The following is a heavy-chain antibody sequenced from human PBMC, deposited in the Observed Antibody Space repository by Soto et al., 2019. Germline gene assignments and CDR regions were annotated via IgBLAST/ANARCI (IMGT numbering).Heavy chain of an antibody. J-gene: IGHJ4*02. CDR3: AKEIDYDFWSGYYTGPPPNLAYLDN. Sequence: GGSLRLSCAASGFTFSSYAMSWVRQAPGKGLEWVSAISGSGGSTYYADSVKGRFTISRDNSKNTLYLQMNSLRAEDTAVYYCAKEIDYDFWSGYYTGPPPNLAYLDNWGQGTLVTLSS. D-gene: IGHD3-3*01. CDR2: ISGSGGST. V-gene: IGHV3-23*01. CDR1: GFTFSSYA.